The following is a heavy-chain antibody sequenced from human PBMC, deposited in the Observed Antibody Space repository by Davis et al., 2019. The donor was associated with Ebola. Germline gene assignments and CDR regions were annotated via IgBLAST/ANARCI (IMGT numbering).Heavy chain of an antibody. D-gene: IGHD5-18*01. J-gene: IGHJ4*02. Sequence: SETLSLTCAVYGGSFSGYYWNWIRQPPGKGLEWIGEINHSGSTNYNPSLKSRVTISVDTSKNQFSLKLSSVTAADTAVYYCARSRGYSYEVDYWGQGTLVTVSS. CDR1: GGSFSGYY. V-gene: IGHV4-34*01. CDR2: INHSGST. CDR3: ARSRGYSYEVDY.